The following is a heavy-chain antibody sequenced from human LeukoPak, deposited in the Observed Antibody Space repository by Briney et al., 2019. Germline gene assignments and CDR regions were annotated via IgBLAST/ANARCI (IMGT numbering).Heavy chain of an antibody. V-gene: IGHV4-34*01. CDR2: INHSGST. CDR1: GGSFSGYY. CDR3: AGNAVPAAFYYYYMDV. D-gene: IGHD2-2*01. Sequence: SETLSLTCAVYGGSFSGYYWSWIRQPPGKGLEWIGEINHSGSTNYNPSLKSRVTISVDTSKNQFSLKLSSVTAADTAVYYCAGNAVPAAFYYYYMDVWGKGTTVTVSS. J-gene: IGHJ6*03.